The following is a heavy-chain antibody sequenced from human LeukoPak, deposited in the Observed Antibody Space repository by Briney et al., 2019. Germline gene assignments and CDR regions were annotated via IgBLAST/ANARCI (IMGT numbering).Heavy chain of an antibody. V-gene: IGHV3-9*01. Sequence: GRSLRLSCAASGFTFDDYAMHWVRQAPGKGLEWVSGISWNSGSIGYADSVKGRFTISRDNAKNSLYLQMNSLRAEDTALYYCAKEWGGFDYWGQGTLVTVSS. D-gene: IGHD3-16*01. CDR1: GFTFDDYA. J-gene: IGHJ4*02. CDR2: ISWNSGSI. CDR3: AKEWGGFDY.